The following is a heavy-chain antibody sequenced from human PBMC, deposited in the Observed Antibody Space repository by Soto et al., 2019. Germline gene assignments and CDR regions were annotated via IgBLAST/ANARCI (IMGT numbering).Heavy chain of an antibody. D-gene: IGHD6-13*01. CDR3: AREVEGRIAAAV. J-gene: IGHJ4*02. CDR2: IIPIFGTA. CDR1: GGTFSSYA. Sequence: QLQLVQSGAEGKKPGSSVKVSCKASGGTFSSYAISWVRQAPGQGLEWMGGIIPIFGTANYAQKFQGRVTIPADESTSTAYMELSSLRSEDTAVYYCAREVEGRIAAAVGGQGTLVTVSS. V-gene: IGHV1-69*01.